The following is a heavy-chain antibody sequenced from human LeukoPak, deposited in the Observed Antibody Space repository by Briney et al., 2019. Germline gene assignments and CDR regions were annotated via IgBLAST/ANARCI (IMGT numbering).Heavy chain of an antibody. V-gene: IGHV3-23*01. CDR2: ISGSGGST. CDR3: AKVSVTMIVVVTSDAFDI. Sequence: GGSLRHSCAASGFTFSSYAMGWVRQAPGKGLEWVSAISGSGGSTYYADSVKGRFTISRDNSKNTLYLQMNSLRAEDTAVYYCAKVSVTMIVVVTSDAFDIWGQGTMVTVSS. CDR1: GFTFSSYA. D-gene: IGHD3-22*01. J-gene: IGHJ3*02.